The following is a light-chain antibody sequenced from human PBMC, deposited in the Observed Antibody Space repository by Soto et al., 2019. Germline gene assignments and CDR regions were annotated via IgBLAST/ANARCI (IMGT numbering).Light chain of an antibody. Sequence: QSALTQPPSASGSPGQSVTISCTGTSSDVGGYNYVSWYQQHPGKAPKLMIYEVSKRPSGVPDRFSGSKSGNTASLTVSGLQAEDEADYYCALWDDSLNGPVFGGGTKVTVL. CDR1: SSDVGGYNY. CDR3: ALWDDSLNGPV. V-gene: IGLV2-8*01. CDR2: EVS. J-gene: IGLJ3*02.